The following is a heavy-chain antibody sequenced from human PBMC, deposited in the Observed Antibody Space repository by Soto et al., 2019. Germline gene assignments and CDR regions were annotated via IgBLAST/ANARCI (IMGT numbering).Heavy chain of an antibody. CDR1: GFTFSSYA. CDR3: AKDLALRSSGWCFDY. CDR2: ISGSGGST. J-gene: IGHJ4*02. D-gene: IGHD6-19*01. V-gene: IGHV3-23*01. Sequence: PGGSLRLSCAASGFTFSSYAMSWARQAPGKGLEWVSAISGSGGSTYYADSVKGRFTISRDNSKNTLYLQMNSLRAEDTAVYYCAKDLALRSSGWCFDYWGQGTLVTVSS.